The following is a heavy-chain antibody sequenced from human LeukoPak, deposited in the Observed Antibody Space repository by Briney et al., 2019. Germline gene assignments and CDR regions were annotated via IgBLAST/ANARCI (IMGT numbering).Heavy chain of an antibody. D-gene: IGHD6-19*01. CDR1: GYTFTSYA. Sequence: ASVKVSCKASGYTFTSYAMHWVRQAPGQRLEWMGWINAGNGNTKYSQKFQGRVTITADESTSTAYMELSSLRSEDTAVYYCAREAVAGVGQWFDPWGQGTLVTVSS. V-gene: IGHV1-3*01. J-gene: IGHJ5*02. CDR3: AREAVAGVGQWFDP. CDR2: INAGNGNT.